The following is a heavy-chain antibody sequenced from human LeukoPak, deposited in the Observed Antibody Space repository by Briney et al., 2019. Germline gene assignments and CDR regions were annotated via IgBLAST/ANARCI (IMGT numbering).Heavy chain of an antibody. Sequence: ASVKVPFKASGYTFTSYDINWVRQATGQGLEWMGWMNPNSGNTGYAQKFQGRVTMTRNTSISTAYMELSSLRSEDTAVYCCARERYGSGSYYNYWGQGTLVTVSS. J-gene: IGHJ4*02. CDR2: MNPNSGNT. D-gene: IGHD3-10*01. CDR3: ARERYGSGSYYNY. CDR1: GYTFTSYD. V-gene: IGHV1-8*01.